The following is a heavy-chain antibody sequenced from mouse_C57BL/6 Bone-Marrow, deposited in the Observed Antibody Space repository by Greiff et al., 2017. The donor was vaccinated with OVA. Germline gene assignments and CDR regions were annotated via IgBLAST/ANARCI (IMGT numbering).Heavy chain of an antibody. Sequence: QVQLQQSGAELVRPGASVKLSCKASGYTFTDYYINWVKQRPGQGLEWIARIYPGSGTTYYNEKFKGKATLTAEKSSSTAYMQLSSLTSEDSAVYFCASTGAYYDYDNAMDYWGQGTSVTVSS. CDR2: IYPGSGTT. V-gene: IGHV1-76*01. CDR3: ASTGAYYDYDNAMDY. CDR1: GYTFTDYY. J-gene: IGHJ4*01. D-gene: IGHD2-4*01.